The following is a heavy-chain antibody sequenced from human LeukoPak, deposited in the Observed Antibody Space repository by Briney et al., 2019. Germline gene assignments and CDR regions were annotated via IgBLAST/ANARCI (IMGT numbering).Heavy chain of an antibody. CDR1: GFTFSSYA. CDR3: ARGGGGDY. J-gene: IGHJ4*02. CDR2: ISYDGSNK. D-gene: IGHD3-16*01. Sequence: GGSLRLSCAASGFTFSSYAMHWVRQAPGKGLEWVAVISYDGSNKYYADSVKGRFTISRDNSKNTLYLQMNSLRVEDTAVFSCARGGGGDYWGQGTLVTVSS. V-gene: IGHV3-30*01.